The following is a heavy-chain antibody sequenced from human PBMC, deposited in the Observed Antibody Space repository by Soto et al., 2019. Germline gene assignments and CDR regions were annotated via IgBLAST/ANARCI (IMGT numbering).Heavy chain of an antibody. CDR1: EFPFSHYT. CDR3: ARQRAAPGVLWFDH. J-gene: IGHJ5*02. CDR2: ISSSGTYI. D-gene: IGHD6-13*01. V-gene: IGHV3-21*01. Sequence: PGGSLTLSCAASEFPFSHYTMNWVRQAPGKALEWVSSISSSGTYIYYADSVKGRFTISRDNAKNSVYLQMNSLRAEDTATYFCARQRAAPGVLWFDHRGHGTLVTVSS.